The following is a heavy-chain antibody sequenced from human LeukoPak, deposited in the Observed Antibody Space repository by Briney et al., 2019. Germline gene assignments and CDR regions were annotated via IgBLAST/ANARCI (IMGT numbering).Heavy chain of an antibody. CDR3: AKDLSQRLLRGDFDS. Sequence: GGSPRLSCAAYGFTFSSYAMSWVRQAPGKGLEWVSAISASGGSTNNADSVKGRFTISRDNSKSILYLQMNSLRAEDTAIYYCAKDLSQRLLRGDFDSWGQGALVSVSS. D-gene: IGHD6-25*01. CDR1: GFTFSSYA. V-gene: IGHV3-23*01. CDR2: ISASGGST. J-gene: IGHJ4*02.